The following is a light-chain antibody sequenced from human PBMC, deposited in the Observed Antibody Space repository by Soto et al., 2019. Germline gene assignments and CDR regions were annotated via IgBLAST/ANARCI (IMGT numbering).Light chain of an antibody. Sequence: QSVLTQPPSASGTPGQRVTISCSGSSSNIESNHVYWYQQLPGTAPKLLIYRNNQRPSGVPDRFSASKSGTSASLAISGLRYEDDADYYCSAWDGNLSGWVFGGGTKVTVL. CDR3: SAWDGNLSGWV. V-gene: IGLV1-47*01. CDR1: SSNIESNH. J-gene: IGLJ3*02. CDR2: RNN.